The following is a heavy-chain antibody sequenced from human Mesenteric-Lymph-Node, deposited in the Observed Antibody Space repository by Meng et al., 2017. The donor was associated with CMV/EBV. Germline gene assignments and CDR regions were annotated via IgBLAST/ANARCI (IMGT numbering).Heavy chain of an antibody. CDR3: AKGCGGDCFYFDY. D-gene: IGHD2-21*01. CDR1: GFTFSTYA. Sequence: GGSLRPSCAASGFTFSTYAMHWVRQAPGKGLEWVAYMRNDESTKYFADSVKGRFTISRDNSKNTLYLQMNSLRAEDTAVYYCAKGCGGDCFYFDYWGQGTLVTVSS. J-gene: IGHJ4*02. V-gene: IGHV3-30*02. CDR2: MRNDESTK.